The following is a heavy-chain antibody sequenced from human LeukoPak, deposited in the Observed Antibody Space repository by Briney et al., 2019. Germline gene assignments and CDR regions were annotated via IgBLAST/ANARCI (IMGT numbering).Heavy chain of an antibody. CDR2: ISNDANFI. V-gene: IGHV3-21*01. J-gene: IGHJ1*01. D-gene: IGHD6-13*01. CDR3: TTPAAGPRAEYSQY. CDR1: GFTFSNYA. Sequence: GGSLRLSCAASGFTFSNYAMNWVRQAPGKGLEWVSSISNDANFIYYADSLKGRFTVSRDNAKNSLYLQMNSLAVEDTAVYYCTTPAAGPRAEYSQYWGQGTLVTVSS.